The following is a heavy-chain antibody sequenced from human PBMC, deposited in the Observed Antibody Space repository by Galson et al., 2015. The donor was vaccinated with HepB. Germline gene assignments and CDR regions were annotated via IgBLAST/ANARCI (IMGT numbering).Heavy chain of an antibody. CDR1: GYTFTTYW. CDR2: IYPGDSDA. V-gene: IGHV5-51*01. D-gene: IGHD1-26*01. CDR3: ARHHPNSGGYDGAFDI. J-gene: IGHJ3*02. Sequence: QSGAEVKKPGESLKISCWGSGYTFTTYWIGWVRQMSGKGLEWMGIIYPGDSDARYSPSFQGLVTISVHKSINTAYLQLNSLRASDTAIYYCARHHPNSGGYDGAFDIWGQGTMGTVSS.